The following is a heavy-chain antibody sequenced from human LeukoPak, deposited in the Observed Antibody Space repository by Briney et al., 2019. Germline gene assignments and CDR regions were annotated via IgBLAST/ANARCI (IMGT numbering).Heavy chain of an antibody. CDR2: IRYDGSNK. CDR3: ANAQYDSSGYYYIREYYFDY. D-gene: IGHD3-22*01. CDR1: GFTFSSYG. Sequence: PGGSLRLSCAASGFTFSSYGMHWVRQAPGKGLEWVAFIRYDGSNKYYADSVKGRFTISRDNSKNTLYLQMNSLRAEDTAVYYCANAQYDSSGYYYIREYYFDYWGQGTLVIVSS. J-gene: IGHJ4*02. V-gene: IGHV3-30*02.